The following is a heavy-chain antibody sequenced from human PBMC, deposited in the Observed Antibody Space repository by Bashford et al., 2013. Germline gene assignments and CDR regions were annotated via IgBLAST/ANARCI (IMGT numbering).Heavy chain of an antibody. CDR3: ARGFTMVRGVIIFRDWFDP. CDR2: INPSGGST. Sequence: ASVKVSCKASGYTFTSYYMHWVRQAPGQGLEWMGIINPSGGSTSYAQKFQGRVTMTRDTSTSTVYMELSSLRSEDTAVYYCARGFTMVRGVIIFRDWFDPWGQEPWSPSPQ. CDR1: GYTFTSYY. D-gene: IGHD3-10*01. J-gene: IGHJ5*02. V-gene: IGHV1-46*01.